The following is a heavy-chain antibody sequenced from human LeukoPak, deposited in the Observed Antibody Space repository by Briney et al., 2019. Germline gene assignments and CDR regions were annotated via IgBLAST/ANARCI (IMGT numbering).Heavy chain of an antibody. CDR3: ARAQGIAAAGFLYGY. CDR1: GYTFTGYY. CDR2: INPNSGGT. D-gene: IGHD6-13*01. V-gene: IGHV1-2*02. J-gene: IGHJ4*02. Sequence: PVASVKVSCKASGYTFTGYYMHWVRQAPGQGLEWMGWINPNSGGTNYAQEFQGRVTMTRDTSISTAYMELSRLRSDDTAVYYCARAQGIAAAGFLYGYWGQGTLVTVSS.